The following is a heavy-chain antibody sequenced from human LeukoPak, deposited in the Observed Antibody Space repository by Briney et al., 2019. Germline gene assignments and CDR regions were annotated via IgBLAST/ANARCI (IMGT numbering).Heavy chain of an antibody. V-gene: IGHV3-30*04. Sequence: GRSLRLSCVVSAFTFSGYSKHWVRQAPGKGLEWVAFTSHDGSNKYCADSLKGRFTISRDNSKNTLFLQMNSLRPEDTAVYYCARVGYDYNSYDAFDIWGQGTMVTVSS. CDR1: AFTFSGYS. CDR2: TSHDGSNK. CDR3: ARVGYDYNSYDAFDI. D-gene: IGHD4-11*01. J-gene: IGHJ3*02.